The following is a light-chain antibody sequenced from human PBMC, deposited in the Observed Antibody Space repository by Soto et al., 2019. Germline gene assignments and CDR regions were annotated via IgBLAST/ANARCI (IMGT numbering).Light chain of an antibody. V-gene: IGKV3-20*01. CDR2: GAS. Sequence: VLTQSPGTLSLSPGERATLSCRASQSVTSTYLAWYQQKPGQAPRLLIYGASSRATGVPDRFSGSGSGTDFTLTISRLEPEDFAVYFCHHYASAFGQGTTVDIK. CDR1: QSVTSTY. CDR3: HHYASA. J-gene: IGKJ1*01.